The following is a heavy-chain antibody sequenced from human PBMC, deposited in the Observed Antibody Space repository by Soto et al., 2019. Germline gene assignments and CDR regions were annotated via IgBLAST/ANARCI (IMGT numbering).Heavy chain of an antibody. CDR3: ASLWFGELSTG. Sequence: GGSLRLSCAASGFTFSSYAMHWVRQAPGKGLEWVAVISYDGSNKYYADSVKGRFTISRDNSKNTLYLQMNSLRAEDTAVYYCASLWFGELSTGWGQGTLVTVSS. CDR1: GFTFSSYA. J-gene: IGHJ4*02. V-gene: IGHV3-30-3*01. D-gene: IGHD3-10*01. CDR2: ISYDGSNK.